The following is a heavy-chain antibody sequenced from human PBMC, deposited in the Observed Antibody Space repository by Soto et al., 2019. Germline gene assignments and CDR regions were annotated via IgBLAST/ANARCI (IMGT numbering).Heavy chain of an antibody. CDR2: ISYDGSNK. CDR1: GFTFSSYG. D-gene: IGHD1-7*01. CDR3: AKAEFNWNYAPFEY. J-gene: IGHJ4*02. Sequence: QVQLVESGGGVVQPGRSLRLSCAASGFTFSSYGMHWVRQAPGKGLEWVAVISYDGSNKYYADSVKGRSTISRDNSKTTLYLQMNSLRAEDTAVYYCAKAEFNWNYAPFEYWGQGTLVTVSS. V-gene: IGHV3-30*18.